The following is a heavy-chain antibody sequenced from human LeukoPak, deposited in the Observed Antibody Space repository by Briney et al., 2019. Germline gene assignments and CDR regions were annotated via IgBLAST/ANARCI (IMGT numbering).Heavy chain of an antibody. Sequence: ASVKVSCKASGYTFTSYDINWVRQATGQGLEWMGWMNPNSGNTGYAQKFQGRVTMTRNTSISTAYMELSSLRSEDTAVDYCARGSTMIAPFGGYWGQGTLVTVSS. CDR2: MNPNSGNT. D-gene: IGHD3-22*01. J-gene: IGHJ4*02. CDR3: ARGSTMIAPFGGY. V-gene: IGHV1-8*01. CDR1: GYTFTSYD.